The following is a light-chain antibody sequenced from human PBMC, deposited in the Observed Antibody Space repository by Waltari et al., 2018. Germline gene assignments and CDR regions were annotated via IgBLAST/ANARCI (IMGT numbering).Light chain of an antibody. Sequence: DIQMTQSPPSLSASVGDRVTITCRASQSISSYLNWYQQKPGKAPKLLIYAASSLESGVPSRFSGSGSGTDFTLNISSLQPEDFATYYCQQSYSTPRTFGQGTKVEIK. J-gene: IGKJ1*01. CDR3: QQSYSTPRT. V-gene: IGKV1-39*01. CDR2: AAS. CDR1: QSISSY.